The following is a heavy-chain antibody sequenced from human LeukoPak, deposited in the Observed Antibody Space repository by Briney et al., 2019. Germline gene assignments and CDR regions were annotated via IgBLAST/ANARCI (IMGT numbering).Heavy chain of an antibody. CDR1: GFTFSSYA. J-gene: IGHJ6*03. CDR2: INDSGGST. V-gene: IGHV3-23*01. Sequence: GGSLRLSCAASGFTFSSYAMTWVRQAPGKGLEWVSSINDSGGSTYYADSVKGRFTISRDNSKNTLYLQMNSLTAEDTAVYYCAEGIAARPRYYYYYMDVWGKGTTVTVSS. CDR3: AEGIAARPRYYYYYMDV. D-gene: IGHD6-6*01.